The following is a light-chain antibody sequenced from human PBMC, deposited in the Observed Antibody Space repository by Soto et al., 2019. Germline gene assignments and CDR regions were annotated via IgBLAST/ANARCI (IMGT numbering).Light chain of an antibody. CDR1: QSVSSY. J-gene: IGKJ5*01. CDR3: QQRSNWPPIT. CDR2: DAS. V-gene: IGKV3-11*01. Sequence: EIVLTQSPATLSLSPGERGTLYCRASQSVSSYLAWYQQKPGQAPRLLIYDASNRATDIPVRFSGSASGTDFTLTISSLEPEDYAVYYCQQRSNWPPITFGQVTRLEIK.